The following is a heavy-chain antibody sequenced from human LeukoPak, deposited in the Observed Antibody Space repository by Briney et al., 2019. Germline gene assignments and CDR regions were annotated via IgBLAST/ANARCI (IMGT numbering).Heavy chain of an antibody. CDR3: TRGQINVDIVATIRAYYFDY. CDR1: GGSFSGYY. V-gene: IGHV4-34*01. D-gene: IGHD5-12*01. CDR2: INHSGST. J-gene: IGHJ4*02. Sequence: SETLSLTCAVYGGSFSGYYWSWIRQPPGKGLEWIGEINHSGSTNNNPYLKSRVTISVDTSKNQFSLKLSSGTAADTAVYYCTRGQINVDIVATIRAYYFDYWGQGTLVTVSS.